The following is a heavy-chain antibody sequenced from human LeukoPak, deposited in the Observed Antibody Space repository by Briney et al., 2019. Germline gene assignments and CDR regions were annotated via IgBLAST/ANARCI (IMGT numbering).Heavy chain of an antibody. CDR1: GFTFSSYA. V-gene: IGHV3-23*01. CDR3: TKSGEINVAYDCDYWSGYYNSLDYFDY. CDR2: ISGNGDNT. D-gene: IGHD3-3*01. J-gene: IGHJ4*02. Sequence: GGSLRLSCAASGFTFSSYAMHWVRQAPGKGLEWVSSISGNGDNTYYADSVKGRFTISRDNSKHKLYLQMNSLRADDTAVYYCTKSGEINVAYDCDYWSGYYNSLDYFDYWGQGTLVTVSS.